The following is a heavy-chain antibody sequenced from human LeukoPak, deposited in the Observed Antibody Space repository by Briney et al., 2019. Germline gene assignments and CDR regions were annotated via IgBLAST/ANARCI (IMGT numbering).Heavy chain of an antibody. Sequence: GGSLRLSCAASGFIFSSYWMHWVRQVPGKGLVWVSRVYTDGTTTDFADSVKGRFTVSRDNAKNTLYLQMDSLRAEDTAMYYCARSVVSPYWYFDLWGRGTLVTVSS. D-gene: IGHD4-23*01. J-gene: IGHJ2*01. CDR1: GFIFSSYW. CDR3: ARSVVSPYWYFDL. CDR2: VYTDGTTT. V-gene: IGHV3-74*01.